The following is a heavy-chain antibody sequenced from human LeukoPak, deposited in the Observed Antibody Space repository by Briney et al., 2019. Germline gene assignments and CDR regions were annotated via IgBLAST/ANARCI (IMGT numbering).Heavy chain of an antibody. Sequence: PGGSLRLSCAASGFTFSNYAMSWVRQAPGKGLEWVSAVSGRDTSTYYTDSVKGRFTISRDNSKNTLYLQMNSLSAEDTAIYYCAKWGDYDVLTGYYDSDYWGQGTQVTVSS. CDR2: VSGRDTST. D-gene: IGHD3-9*01. V-gene: IGHV3-23*01. J-gene: IGHJ4*02. CDR1: GFTFSNYA. CDR3: AKWGDYDVLTGYYDSDY.